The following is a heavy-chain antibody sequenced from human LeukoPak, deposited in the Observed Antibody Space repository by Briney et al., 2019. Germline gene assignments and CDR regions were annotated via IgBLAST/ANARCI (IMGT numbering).Heavy chain of an antibody. Sequence: SETLSLTCAVYGGSFSGYYWSWIRQPPGKGLEWIGEINHSGSTNYNPSLKSRVAISVDTSKNQFSLKLSSVTAADTAVYYCATQILLCHYYWGQGTLVTVSS. J-gene: IGHJ4*02. CDR3: ATQILLCHYY. V-gene: IGHV4-34*01. D-gene: IGHD2/OR15-2a*01. CDR1: GGSFSGYY. CDR2: INHSGST.